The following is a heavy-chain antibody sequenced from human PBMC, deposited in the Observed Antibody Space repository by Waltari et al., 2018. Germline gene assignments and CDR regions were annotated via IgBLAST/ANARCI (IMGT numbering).Heavy chain of an antibody. D-gene: IGHD6-13*01. CDR2: IYYSGST. Sequence: QVQLQESGPGLVKPSETLSLTCTVSGGSISSPYWSWIRQPPGKGLEWIGYIYYSGSTNSNPSLKSRVTISVDTSKNQFSLKLSSVTAADTAVYYCARTPARAAAADYGGQGTLVTVSS. CDR1: GGSISSPY. J-gene: IGHJ4*02. V-gene: IGHV4-59*11. CDR3: ARTPARAAAADY.